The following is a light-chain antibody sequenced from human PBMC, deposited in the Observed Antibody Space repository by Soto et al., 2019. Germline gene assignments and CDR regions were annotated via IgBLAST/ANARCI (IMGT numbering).Light chain of an antibody. J-gene: IGKJ1*01. Sequence: DIQMTQSPSTLSASVGDRVTITCRASQSISSWLAWYQQKPGKAPKLLIYDASYLERGVPSRFSGSGSGTEFTLTISDLQPDDLATYYCQQYKSFWTFGQGTKVDIK. V-gene: IGKV1-5*01. CDR3: QQYKSFWT. CDR2: DAS. CDR1: QSISSW.